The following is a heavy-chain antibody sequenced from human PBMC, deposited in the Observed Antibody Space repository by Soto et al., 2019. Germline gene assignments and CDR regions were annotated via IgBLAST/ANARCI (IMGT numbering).Heavy chain of an antibody. D-gene: IGHD6-19*01. CDR2: IYHRGST. J-gene: IGHJ3*01. CDR1: GGSISNGGYY. V-gene: IGHV4-31*03. Sequence: QVQLRESGPGLVKPSQTLSLICTVSGGSISNGGYYWSWIRQHPGKGLEWIGYIYHRGSTYYNPSLRSRLYISVDTSKNQIFLQQSSLTAADTAVYCCASDGFRDHAVGFHNSFYLLGPGTIVTVS. CDR3: ASDGFRDHAVGFHNSFYL.